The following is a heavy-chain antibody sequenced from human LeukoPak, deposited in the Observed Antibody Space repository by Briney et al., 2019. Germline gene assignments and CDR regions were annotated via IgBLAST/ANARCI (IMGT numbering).Heavy chain of an antibody. CDR3: ARVGSGSYQGAFDI. V-gene: IGHV1-3*01. CDR2: INAGNGNT. D-gene: IGHD1-26*01. CDR1: GYTFTSYA. Sequence: ASVKVSCKASGYTFTSYAMHWVRQAPGQRLKWMGWINAGNGNTKYSQKFQGRVTITRDTSASTAYMELSSLRSEDTAVYYRARVGSGSYQGAFDIWGQGTMVTVSS. J-gene: IGHJ3*02.